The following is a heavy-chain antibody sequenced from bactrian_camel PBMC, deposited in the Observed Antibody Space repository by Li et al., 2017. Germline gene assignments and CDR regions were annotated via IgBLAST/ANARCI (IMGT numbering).Heavy chain of an antibody. Sequence: VQLVESGGGSVQSGGSLRLSCAASGYTAKTCSWNWYRQVQGKGRELVSSLYLNGGTYYHDSVKGRFTISRDNAQSTQYLQMNSLKQEDTAVYYCTAAGASFWGRGTQVTVS. CDR1: GYTAKTCS. V-gene: IGHV3S9*01. CDR3: TAAGASF. J-gene: IGHJ4*01. CDR2: LYLNGGT.